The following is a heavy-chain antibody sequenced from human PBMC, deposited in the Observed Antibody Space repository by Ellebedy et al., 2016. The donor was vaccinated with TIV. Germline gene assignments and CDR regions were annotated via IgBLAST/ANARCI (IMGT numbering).Heavy chain of an antibody. CDR2: IIPIFGTA. Sequence: SVKVSCXASGGTFSSYAISWVRQAPGQGLEWMGGIIPIFGTANYAQKFQGRVTITADKSTSTAYMGLRSLRSDDTAVYYCARMVDTATVPFDYWGQGTLVTVSS. CDR1: GGTFSSYA. CDR3: ARMVDTATVPFDY. J-gene: IGHJ4*02. V-gene: IGHV1-69*06. D-gene: IGHD5-18*01.